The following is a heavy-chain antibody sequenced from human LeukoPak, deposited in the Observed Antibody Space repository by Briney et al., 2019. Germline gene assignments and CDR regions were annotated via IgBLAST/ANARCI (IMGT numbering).Heavy chain of an antibody. Sequence: ASVKVSCKASGYTFTGYYMHWVRQAPGQGLEWMGWINPNSGGTNYAQKFQGRVAMTRDTSISTAYMELSRLRSDDTAVYYCARDTDIVVVPAAIPSLYFDYWGQGTLVTVSS. D-gene: IGHD2-2*02. CDR1: GYTFTGYY. CDR2: INPNSGGT. V-gene: IGHV1-2*02. J-gene: IGHJ4*02. CDR3: ARDTDIVVVPAAIPSLYFDY.